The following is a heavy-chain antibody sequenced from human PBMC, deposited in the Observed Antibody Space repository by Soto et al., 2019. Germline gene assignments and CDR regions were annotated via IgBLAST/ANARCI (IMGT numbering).Heavy chain of an antibody. V-gene: IGHV1-18*01. D-gene: IGHD1-26*01. Sequence: GASVKVSCKASVYTFTSYGIRWGRPAPGQGLEWMGWINAYNGNTKYSQKFQGRVTITRDTSASTAYMELSSLRSEDTAVYYCARLTVVGATSAVDYWGQGTLVTVSS. J-gene: IGHJ4*02. CDR3: ARLTVVGATSAVDY. CDR1: VYTFTSYG. CDR2: INAYNGNT.